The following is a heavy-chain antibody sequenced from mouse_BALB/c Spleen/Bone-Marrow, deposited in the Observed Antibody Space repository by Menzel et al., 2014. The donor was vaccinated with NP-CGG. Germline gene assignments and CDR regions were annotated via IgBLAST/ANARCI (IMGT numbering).Heavy chain of an antibody. J-gene: IGHJ4*01. CDR1: GFTFTDYY. V-gene: IGHV7-3*02. CDR3: ARYDGYSDNAMDY. D-gene: IGHD2-3*01. CDR2: IRNKANGYTT. Sequence: EVKVVESGGGLVQPGSSLRLSWATSGFTFTDYYMNWVRQPPGKALEWLGFIRNKANGYTTEFSASVKGRFTISRDNSQSILYLQMNTLRAEDSATYYCARYDGYSDNAMDYWGQGTSVTVSS.